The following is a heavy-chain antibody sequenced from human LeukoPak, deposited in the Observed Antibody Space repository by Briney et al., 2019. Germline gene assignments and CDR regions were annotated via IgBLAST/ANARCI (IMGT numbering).Heavy chain of an antibody. V-gene: IGHV1-2*02. D-gene: IGHD3-16*01. CDR1: GYTFTGYY. J-gene: IGHJ5*02. CDR2: INPNSGGT. Sequence: ASVKVSCKASGYTFTGYYMHWVRQAPGQGLEWMGWINPNSGGTNYAQKFQGRVTMTRDTSISTAYMELSRLRSDDTAVYYCARCLGRHDLRRFDPWGQGTLVTVSS. CDR3: ARCLGRHDLRRFDP.